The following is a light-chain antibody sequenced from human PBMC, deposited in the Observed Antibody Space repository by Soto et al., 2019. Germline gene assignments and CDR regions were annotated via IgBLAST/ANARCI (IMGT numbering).Light chain of an antibody. Sequence: DIQMTQSPSSLSASVGDRVTITCQASQDIDNNLNWYQQRSGKASKVLIYDASNLKGGVTPTFSGSGSGTDFTFTISSLQPEDIATYYCQQYDDFPYTFGQGTKLEI. CDR1: QDIDNN. CDR3: QQYDDFPYT. J-gene: IGKJ2*01. V-gene: IGKV1-33*01. CDR2: DAS.